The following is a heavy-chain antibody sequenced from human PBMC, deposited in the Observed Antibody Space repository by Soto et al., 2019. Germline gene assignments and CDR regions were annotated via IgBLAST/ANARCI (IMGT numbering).Heavy chain of an antibody. J-gene: IGHJ4*02. D-gene: IGHD3-9*01. CDR2: ISASGDST. V-gene: IGHV3-23*01. CDR3: AKVSRGGRGFDPGCY. CDR1: GFTFSYYA. Sequence: GGSLRLSCAASGFTFSYYAMSWVRQAPGKGLEWVSAISASGDSTYYADSVKGRFTISRDNSKNTVHLQMNSLRAEDTAVYYCAKVSRGGRGFDPGCYWGQGTLVTVSS.